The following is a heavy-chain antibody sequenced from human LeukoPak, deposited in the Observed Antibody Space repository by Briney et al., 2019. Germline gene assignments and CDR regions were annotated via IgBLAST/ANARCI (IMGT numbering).Heavy chain of an antibody. CDR3: AKTSSGWSKDY. J-gene: IGHJ4*02. V-gene: IGHV3-23*01. D-gene: IGHD6-19*01. CDR2: ISASGGST. Sequence: PGGSLRLSCAASGFTFSSYAMTWVRQAPGKGLEWVSAISASGGSTYYADSVKGRFTISRDNSKNTLYLQMNSLRVEDTAVYYCAKTSSGWSKDYWGQGTLVTAFS. CDR1: GFTFSSYA.